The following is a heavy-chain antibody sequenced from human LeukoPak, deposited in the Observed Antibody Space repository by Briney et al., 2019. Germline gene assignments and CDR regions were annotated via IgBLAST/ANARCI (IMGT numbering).Heavy chain of an antibody. V-gene: IGHV4-59*08. Sequence: SETLSLTCTVSGGSISSYYWSWIRQPPGKGLEWIGYIYYSGSTNYNPSLKSRVTISVDTSKNQFSLKLSSATAADTAVYYCARGTPYYDFWSGYHSIDYWGQGTLVTVSS. J-gene: IGHJ4*02. CDR2: IYYSGST. CDR3: ARGTPYYDFWSGYHSIDY. CDR1: GGSISSYY. D-gene: IGHD3-3*01.